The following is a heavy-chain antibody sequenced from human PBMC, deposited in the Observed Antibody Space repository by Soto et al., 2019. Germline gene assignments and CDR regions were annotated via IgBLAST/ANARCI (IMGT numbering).Heavy chain of an antibody. Sequence: QVQLVESGGGVVQPGRSLRLSCAASGFTFSSYAMHWVRQAPGKGLEWVAVISYDGSNKYYADSVKGRFTISRVNSKNTLYLQMNSLRAEDTAVYYCSRDPGITIFGVVLRHGMDVW. CDR3: SRDPGITIFGVVLRHGMDV. D-gene: IGHD3-3*01. J-gene: IGHJ6*01. CDR1: GFTFSSYA. V-gene: IGHV3-30-3*01. CDR2: ISYDGSNK.